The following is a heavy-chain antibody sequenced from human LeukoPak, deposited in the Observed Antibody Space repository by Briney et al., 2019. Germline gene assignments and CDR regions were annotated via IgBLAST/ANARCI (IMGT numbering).Heavy chain of an antibody. CDR3: AKDHYWSIDY. V-gene: IGHV3-74*01. D-gene: IGHD3-3*01. CDR2: IKGDGIST. Sequence: GGSLRLSCVASGFPFSSNWMHWVRHAPGQGLVWVSRIKGDGISTNYADSVKGRFTISRDIAKNTLYLQMNSLRAEDTGVYYCAKDHYWSIDYWGRGTLVTVSS. J-gene: IGHJ4*02. CDR1: GFPFSSNW.